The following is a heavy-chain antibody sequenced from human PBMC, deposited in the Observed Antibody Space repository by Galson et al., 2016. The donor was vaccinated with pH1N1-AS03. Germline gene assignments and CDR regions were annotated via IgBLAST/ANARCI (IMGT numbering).Heavy chain of an antibody. V-gene: IGHV3-9*01. Sequence: SLRLSCAVSGFRFDDSAMHWGRHAPGTGLEWVSKIDYADSVKGRFTISRDSAKNSLNLQMTSLRAEDTALYYCIKGGAASADFFDIWGQGTMVTASS. CDR1: GFRFDDSA. CDR3: IKGGAASADFFDI. D-gene: IGHD3/OR15-3a*01. CDR2: I. J-gene: IGHJ3*02.